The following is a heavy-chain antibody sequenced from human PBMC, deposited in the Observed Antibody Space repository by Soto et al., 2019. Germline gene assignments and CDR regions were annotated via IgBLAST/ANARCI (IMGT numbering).Heavy chain of an antibody. J-gene: IGHJ4*02. CDR2: IYHSGST. CDR3: ARASPVLRFFDY. D-gene: IGHD3-3*01. CDR1: GYSISSGYY. V-gene: IGHV4-38-2*01. Sequence: PSETLSLTCAVSGYSISSGYYWGWIRQPPGKGLEWIGSIYHSGSTYYNPSLKSRVTISVDTSKNQFSLKLSSVTAADTAVYYCARASPVLRFFDYWGQGTLVTVS.